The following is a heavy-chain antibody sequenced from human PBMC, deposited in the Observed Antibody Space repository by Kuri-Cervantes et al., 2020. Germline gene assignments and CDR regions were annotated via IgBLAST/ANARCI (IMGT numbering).Heavy chain of an antibody. CDR2: IYNSGST. J-gene: IGHJ3*02. D-gene: IGHD4-17*01. CDR1: GGSVSNYNYY. Sequence: SETLSLTCTVSGGSVSNYNYYGSWIRQFPGKGLEWIGYIYNSGSTVYNPSLKSRVTISMDTSKNQISLRLTSVTTADTAEYYCARTNHGDYAFDIWGQGTMVTVSS. V-gene: IGHV4-61*01. CDR3: ARTNHGDYAFDI.